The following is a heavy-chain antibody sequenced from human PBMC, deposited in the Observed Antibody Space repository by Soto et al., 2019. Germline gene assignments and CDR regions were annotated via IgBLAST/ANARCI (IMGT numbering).Heavy chain of an antibody. CDR1: GFTFSSYG. V-gene: IGHV3-33*01. CDR3: ARDSVELWFGTNYYYYGMDV. Sequence: GGSLRLSCAASGFTFSSYGMHWVRQAPGKGLEWVAVIWYDGSNKYYADSVKGRFTISRDNSKNTLYLQMNSLRAEDTAVYYFARDSVELWFGTNYYYYGMDVWGQGTTVTVSS. D-gene: IGHD3-10*01. CDR2: IWYDGSNK. J-gene: IGHJ6*02.